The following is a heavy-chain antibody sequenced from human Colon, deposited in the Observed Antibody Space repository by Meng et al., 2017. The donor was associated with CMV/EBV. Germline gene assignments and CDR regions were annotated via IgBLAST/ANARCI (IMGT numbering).Heavy chain of an antibody. J-gene: IGHJ4*02. D-gene: IGHD3-3*01. Sequence: GESLKISCAASGFTFSIYTMTWVRQAPGKGLEWVSPISGGSDFIHYADSLKGRFTISRDNSKNLLHLQLNSLTAEDTGVYYCTKKNYDWGPGTLVTVSS. CDR1: GFTFSIYT. V-gene: IGHV3-21*01. CDR2: ISGGSDFI. CDR3: TKKNYD.